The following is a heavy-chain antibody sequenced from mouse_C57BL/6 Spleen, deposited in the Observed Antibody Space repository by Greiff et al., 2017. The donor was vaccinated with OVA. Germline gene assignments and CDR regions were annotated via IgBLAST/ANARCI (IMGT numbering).Heavy chain of an antibody. CDR3: ARGGYDYGYYFDY. Sequence: EVQLQESGPGLVKPSQSLSLTCSVTGYSITSGYYWHWIRQFPGNKLEWMGYISYDGSNNYNPSLKNRISITRDTSKNQFFLKLNSVTTEDTATYYCARGGYDYGYYFDYWGQGTTLTVSS. CDR2: ISYDGSN. V-gene: IGHV3-6*01. D-gene: IGHD2-4*01. CDR1: GYSITSGYY. J-gene: IGHJ2*01.